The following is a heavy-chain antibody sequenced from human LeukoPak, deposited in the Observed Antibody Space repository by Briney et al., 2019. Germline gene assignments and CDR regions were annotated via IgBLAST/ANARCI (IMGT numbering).Heavy chain of an antibody. CDR1: GLTFSSYA. J-gene: IGHJ4*02. Sequence: GGSLRLSCAASGLTFSSYAMSWVRQAPGKGLEWVSGIIDSGGSTYYADSVKGRFTISRDNSKNTLYLQMNSLRADDTAIYYCAKLKADTYGNDYWGQGTLVTVSS. D-gene: IGHD5-18*01. CDR2: IIDSGGST. CDR3: AKLKADTYGNDY. V-gene: IGHV3-23*01.